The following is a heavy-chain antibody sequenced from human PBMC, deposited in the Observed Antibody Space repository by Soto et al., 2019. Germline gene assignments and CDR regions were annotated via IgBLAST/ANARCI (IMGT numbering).Heavy chain of an antibody. D-gene: IGHD3-22*01. V-gene: IGHV3-30-3*01. CDR2: ISHDGSNK. J-gene: IGHJ4*02. CDR1: GLTFRTFA. CDR3: ARDPAGGSGHYYLFDY. Sequence: GGSLRLSCAASGLTFRTFAMHWVRRAPGKGLDWVAVISHDGSNKYYADSVKGRFTISRDNSKNTLYLQMNSLTSEDTAVYYCARDPAGGSGHYYLFDYWGQGTLVTVSS.